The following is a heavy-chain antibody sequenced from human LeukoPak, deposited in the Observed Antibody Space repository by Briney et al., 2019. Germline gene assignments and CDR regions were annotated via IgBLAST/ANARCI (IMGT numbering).Heavy chain of an antibody. CDR2: ISGDSTT. D-gene: IGHD3-10*01. J-gene: IGHJ4*02. Sequence: GGSLRLSCAAXGXTXSHYSMNWVXXAPXXXLEGVXYISGDSTTYHADSVKGRFPISRDNAKNSLYLQMNSLXDEDTAVYYXARGYPYGHDYWGQGTLVTVSS. V-gene: IGHV3-48*02. CDR3: ARGYPYGHDY. CDR1: GXTXSHYS.